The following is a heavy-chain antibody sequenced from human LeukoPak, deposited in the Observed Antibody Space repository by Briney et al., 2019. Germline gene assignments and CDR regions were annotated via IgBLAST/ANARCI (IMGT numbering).Heavy chain of an antibody. J-gene: IGHJ4*02. Sequence: GASVKVSCKASGYTFTSYGISWVRQAPGQGLEWMGWISAYNGNTNYAQKLQGRVTMTTDTSTSTAYMELRSLRSDDTAVYYCARDPRRASKMATSFDYWGQGTLVTVSS. CDR1: GYTFTSYG. CDR2: ISAYNGNT. CDR3: ARDPRRASKMATSFDY. V-gene: IGHV1-18*01. D-gene: IGHD5-24*01.